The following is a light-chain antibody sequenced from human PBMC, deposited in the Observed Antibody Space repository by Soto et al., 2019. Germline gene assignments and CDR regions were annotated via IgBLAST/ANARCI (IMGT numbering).Light chain of an antibody. CDR2: RND. Sequence: QSMLTQPPSASGTPGQRVTISCSGSTSNIGRNAVNWYQQFPGTAPKLLIYRNDQRPSGVPDRFSGSKSGSSASLAISGLQSEDEGDYYCAAWDVSLGGHVLFGGGTKLTVL. CDR3: AAWDVSLGGHVL. J-gene: IGLJ2*01. V-gene: IGLV1-44*01. CDR1: TSNIGRNA.